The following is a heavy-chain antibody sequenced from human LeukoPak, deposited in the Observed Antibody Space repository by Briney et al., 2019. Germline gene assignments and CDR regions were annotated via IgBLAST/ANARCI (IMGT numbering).Heavy chain of an antibody. Sequence: SETLSLTCTVSGGSINSYYWSWIRQPPGKGLGWIGYVSYSGSTNYNPSLKSRVTISVDTSKNLFFLKLTSVTAADTALYYCARGNANWGQGTLVTVSS. J-gene: IGHJ4*02. CDR1: GGSINSYY. CDR2: VSYSGST. CDR3: ARGNAN. V-gene: IGHV4-59*01.